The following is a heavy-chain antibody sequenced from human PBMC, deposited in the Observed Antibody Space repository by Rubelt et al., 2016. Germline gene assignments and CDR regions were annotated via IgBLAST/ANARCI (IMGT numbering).Heavy chain of an antibody. V-gene: IGHV4-34*01. J-gene: IGHJ6*02. CDR1: GGSFSGYY. CDR2: INHSGST. D-gene: IGHD2-8*01. CDR3: ARHRLLMVYARYYYYGMDV. Sequence: QVQLQQWGAGLLKPSETLSLTCAVYGGSFSGYYWSWIRQPPGKGLEWIGEINHSGSTNYNPSLKSRVTISGETSKNKFSRKLSSVTAADTAVYYCARHRLLMVYARYYYYGMDVWGQGTTVTVSS.